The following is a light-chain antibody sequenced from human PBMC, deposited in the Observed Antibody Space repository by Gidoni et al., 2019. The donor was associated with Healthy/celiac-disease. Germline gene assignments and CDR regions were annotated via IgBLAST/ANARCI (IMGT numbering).Light chain of an antibody. Sequence: IVLTQSPATLSLSPGERATLSCRASQRVSSYLAWDQQKPGQAPRLLIYDASNRATGIPARFSGSESGTDFTLTISSLEPEDFAVYYCQQRSNWPPTWTFGQGTKVEIK. CDR3: QQRSNWPPTWT. CDR2: DAS. V-gene: IGKV3-11*01. J-gene: IGKJ1*01. CDR1: QRVSSY.